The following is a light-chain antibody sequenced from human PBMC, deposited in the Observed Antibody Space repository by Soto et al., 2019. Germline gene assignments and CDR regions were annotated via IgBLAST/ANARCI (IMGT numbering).Light chain of an antibody. Sequence: EVVLTQSPATLSLSPGERATLSCRASQNIRSNFLNWHQQKPGQAPRLLIYTASTRAAGIPHRFSGSGSGTDFTLTISRLEPEDFAVYYCQHYDSSSGHTLGQGTKLQIK. CDR3: QHYDSSSGHT. CDR2: TAS. V-gene: IGKV3-20*01. J-gene: IGKJ2*01. CDR1: QNIRSNF.